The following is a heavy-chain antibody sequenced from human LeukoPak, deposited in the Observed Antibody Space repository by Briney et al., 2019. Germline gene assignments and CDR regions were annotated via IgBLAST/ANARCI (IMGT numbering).Heavy chain of an antibody. Sequence: PGGSLRLSCAASGFTFSSYSMSWVRQAPGKGLEWVATIKQDGSEKYYVDSVKGRFTISRDNAKNSLYLQMNSLRAEDTAVYYCARDGIYGDYREVGPWGQGTLVTVSS. CDR1: GFTFSSYS. D-gene: IGHD4-17*01. V-gene: IGHV3-7*01. CDR3: ARDGIYGDYREVGP. CDR2: IKQDGSEK. J-gene: IGHJ5*02.